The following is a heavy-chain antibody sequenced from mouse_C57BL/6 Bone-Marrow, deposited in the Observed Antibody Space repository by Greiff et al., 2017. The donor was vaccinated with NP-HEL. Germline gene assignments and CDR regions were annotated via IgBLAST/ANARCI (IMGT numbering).Heavy chain of an antibody. CDR1: GFSLTSYA. CDR2: IWTGGGT. CDR3: ARNWFYAMDY. V-gene: IGHV2-9-1*01. D-gene: IGHD2-2*01. J-gene: IGHJ4*01. Sequence: VKLVESGPGLVAPSQCLSITCTVSGFSLTSYAISWVRQPPGKGLEWLGVIWTGGGTNYNSALKSRLIISTDNSKSQVFLKINRLQTDDTARYYCARNWFYAMDYWGQGTSVTVTS.